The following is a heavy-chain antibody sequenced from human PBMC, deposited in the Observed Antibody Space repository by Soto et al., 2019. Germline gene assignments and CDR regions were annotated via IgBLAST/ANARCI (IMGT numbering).Heavy chain of an antibody. CDR3: AIQEGGVVY. D-gene: IGHD3-10*01. J-gene: IGHJ4*02. Sequence: ASVKVSCKASGYTFTSYDINWVRQATGQGLEWMGWMNPNNGNTNYAQKFQGRVTMIRDTSISTVYMELSSLRSDDTAVYSCAIQEGGVVYWGQGTLVTVSS. CDR1: GYTFTSYD. CDR2: MNPNNGNT. V-gene: IGHV1-8*01.